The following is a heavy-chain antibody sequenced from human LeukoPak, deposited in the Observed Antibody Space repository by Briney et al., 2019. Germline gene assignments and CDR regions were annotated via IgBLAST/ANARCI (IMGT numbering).Heavy chain of an antibody. Sequence: GASVKVSCKASGYSFTSHYMHWVRQAPGQGLEWMGWISAYNGNTNYAQKLQGRVTMTTDTSTSTAYMELRSLRSDDTAVYYCARTQTTRSGGHEGYWGQGTLVTVSS. V-gene: IGHV1-18*04. CDR2: ISAYNGNT. CDR1: GYSFTSHY. J-gene: IGHJ4*02. CDR3: ARTQTTRSGGHEGY. D-gene: IGHD2-15*01.